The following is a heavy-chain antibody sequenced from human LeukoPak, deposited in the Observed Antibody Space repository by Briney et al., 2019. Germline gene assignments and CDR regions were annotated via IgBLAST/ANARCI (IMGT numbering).Heavy chain of an antibody. CDR1: GGSISSGGYY. J-gene: IGHJ4*02. CDR2: IYYSGST. Sequence: PSETLSLTCTVSGGSISSGGYYWSWIRQHPGKGLEWIGYIYYSGSTYYNPSLKSRVTISVDTSKNQFSLKLSFVTAADTAVYYCALWRGGYVDLDYWCEGTLVTVSS. CDR3: ALWRGGYVDLDY. V-gene: IGHV4-31*03. D-gene: IGHD5-12*01.